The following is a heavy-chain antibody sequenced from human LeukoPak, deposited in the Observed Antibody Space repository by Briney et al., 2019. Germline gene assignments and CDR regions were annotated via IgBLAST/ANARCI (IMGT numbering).Heavy chain of an antibody. J-gene: IGHJ4*02. CDR3: AKLNEYSSSWFDY. CDR2: LSSGGGST. D-gene: IGHD6-13*01. Sequence: GGSLRLSCAASGFTFSNYAMSWVRQAPGKGLEWVSGLSSGGGSTYYADSVKGRFTISRDNSKNTLYLQMNSLRAEDTAVYYCAKLNEYSSSWFDYWGQGTLVTVSS. V-gene: IGHV3-23*01. CDR1: GFTFSNYA.